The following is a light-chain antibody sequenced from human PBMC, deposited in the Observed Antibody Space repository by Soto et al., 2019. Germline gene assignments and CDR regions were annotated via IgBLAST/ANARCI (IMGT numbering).Light chain of an antibody. CDR2: EAS. CDR3: QQYNNWPPGIT. J-gene: IGKJ5*01. CDR1: QGISSA. Sequence: AIQVSQSPSSLSASVGDRVTITCRASQGISSALAWYQQKPGKAPKLLIYEASILQSGVPSRFSGSGSGTEFTLTISSLQPEDFAIYYCQQYNNWPPGITFGQGTRLAI. V-gene: IGKV1D-13*01.